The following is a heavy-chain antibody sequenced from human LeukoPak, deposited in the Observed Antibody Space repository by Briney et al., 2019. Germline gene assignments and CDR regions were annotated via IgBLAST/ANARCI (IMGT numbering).Heavy chain of an antibody. V-gene: IGHV1-18*01. Sequence: ASVKVSCKASGYTFTSYDINWVRQAPGQGLEWMGWISAYNGNTNYAQKLQGRVTMTTDTSTSTAYMELRSLRSDDTAVYYCARNAYQEKQWLVFYYYYYMDVWGKGTTVTVSS. CDR2: ISAYNGNT. CDR1: GYTFTSYD. J-gene: IGHJ6*03. CDR3: ARNAYQEKQWLVFYYYYYMDV. D-gene: IGHD6-19*01.